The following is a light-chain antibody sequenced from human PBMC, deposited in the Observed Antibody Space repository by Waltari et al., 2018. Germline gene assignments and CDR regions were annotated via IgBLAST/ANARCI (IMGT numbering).Light chain of an antibody. CDR1: SGPVSRSHY. CDR3: LLYFGSGNWV. CDR2: KTD. J-gene: IGLJ3*02. V-gene: IGLV8-61*01. Sequence: QTVVTQEPSFSVSPGGTVTVTCGLSSGPVSRSHYPSWYQQTPGQAPRTLMYKTDSRSPGVPDRFSGSILGSKAALTITGAQADDESDYYCLLYFGSGNWVFGGGTKLTVL.